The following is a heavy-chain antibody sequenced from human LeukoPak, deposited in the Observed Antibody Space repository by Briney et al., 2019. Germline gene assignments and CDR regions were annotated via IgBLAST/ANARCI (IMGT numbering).Heavy chain of an antibody. CDR2: ISGRGDNT. Sequence: QPGGSLSLSWATSGFIFTNYAISWVRQPPGKGLEWVLGISGRGDNTYYVDSVKGRFTISRDNSKNTLYLQMNSLRPEDTAVYYCARDGDTAIRGVNFDYWGQGPLVTVSS. J-gene: IGHJ4*02. CDR3: ARDGDTAIRGVNFDY. CDR1: GFIFTNYA. D-gene: IGHD3-10*01. V-gene: IGHV3-23*01.